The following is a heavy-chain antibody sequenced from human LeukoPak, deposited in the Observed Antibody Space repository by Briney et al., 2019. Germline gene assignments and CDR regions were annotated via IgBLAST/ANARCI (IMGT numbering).Heavy chain of an antibody. CDR1: GYTFTSHY. Sequence: ASVKVSCKASGYTFTSHYMHWVRQAPGQGLEWMGIINPSGGSTSYAQRFQGRVTMTRDTSISTAYMELSRLRSDDTAVYYCARAAAGIPPDFDYWGQGTLVTVSS. V-gene: IGHV1-46*01. D-gene: IGHD6-13*01. J-gene: IGHJ4*02. CDR3: ARAAAGIPPDFDY. CDR2: INPSGGST.